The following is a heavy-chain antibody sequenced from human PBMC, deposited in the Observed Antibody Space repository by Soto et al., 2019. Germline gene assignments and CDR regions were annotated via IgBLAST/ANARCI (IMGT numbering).Heavy chain of an antibody. Sequence: PGGSLRLSCAASGFTFRNYGMNWVRQAPGKGLEWVSYIGIGSSTTYYADSVKGRFTISRDNAKNSLYLQKNSLRAEDTAVYYCARDQLYYNDISGRPLNAFDVWGQGTMVTVSS. J-gene: IGHJ3*01. D-gene: IGHD3-22*01. CDR3: ARDQLYYNDISGRPLNAFDV. V-gene: IGHV3-48*01. CDR1: GFTFRNYG. CDR2: IGIGSSTT.